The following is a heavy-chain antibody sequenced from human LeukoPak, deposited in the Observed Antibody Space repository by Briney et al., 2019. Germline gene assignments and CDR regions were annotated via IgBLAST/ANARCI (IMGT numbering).Heavy chain of an antibody. CDR3: AKDVGKWESLHFFDY. D-gene: IGHD1-26*01. V-gene: IGHV3-23*01. J-gene: IGHJ4*02. CDR1: GFTFSTNA. CDR2: ISGSGSST. Sequence: GGSLRLSCLTSGFTFSTNAMSWVRQAPGKGLEWISGISGSGSSTYYADSVTGRFTISRDNSRNTLYLQMNSLRGDDTAVYYCAKDVGKWESLHFFDYWGQGTLVTVSS.